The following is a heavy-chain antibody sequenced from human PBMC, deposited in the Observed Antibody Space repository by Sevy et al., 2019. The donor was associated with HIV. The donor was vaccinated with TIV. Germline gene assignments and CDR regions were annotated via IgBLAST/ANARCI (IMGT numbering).Heavy chain of an antibody. D-gene: IGHD6-19*01. CDR2: ISWNSGSI. J-gene: IGHJ4*02. CDR1: GFTFDDYA. CDR3: AKDFGLSSGWKSHYFDY. Sequence: GGSLRLSCAASGFTFDDYAMHWVRQAPGKGLEWVSGISWNSGSIGYADSVKGRFTISRDNAKNSLYLQMNSLRAEDTALYYCAKDFGLSSGWKSHYFDYWGQGTLVTVSS. V-gene: IGHV3-9*01.